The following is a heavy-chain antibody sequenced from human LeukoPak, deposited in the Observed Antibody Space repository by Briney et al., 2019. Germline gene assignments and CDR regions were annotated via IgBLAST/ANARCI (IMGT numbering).Heavy chain of an antibody. CDR2: INPSGGST. J-gene: IGHJ6*03. V-gene: IGHV1-46*01. Sequence: GASVKVSCKASGYTFTSYYMHWVRQAPGQGLEWMGIINPSGGSTSYAQKFQGRVTMTRDTSTSTVYMELSSLRSEDTAVYYCARSGYSSGWYYYYYYYMDVWGKGTTVTVSS. CDR1: GYTFTSYY. D-gene: IGHD6-19*01. CDR3: ARSGYSSGWYYYYYYYMDV.